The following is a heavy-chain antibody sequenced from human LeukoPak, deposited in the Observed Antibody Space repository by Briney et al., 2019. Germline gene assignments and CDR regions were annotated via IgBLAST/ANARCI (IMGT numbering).Heavy chain of an antibody. V-gene: IGHV1-18*01. CDR2: ISAYNGNT. J-gene: IGHJ4*02. Sequence: ASVKVSCKASGYTFTSYGISWVRQAPGQGLEWMGWISAYNGNTNYAQKLQGRVTMTTDTSTSTAYMELRSLRSDDTAVYYCARDRLAYCGGDCYSFDYWGQGTLVTVSS. CDR1: GYTFTSYG. CDR3: ARDRLAYCGGDCYSFDY. D-gene: IGHD2-21*02.